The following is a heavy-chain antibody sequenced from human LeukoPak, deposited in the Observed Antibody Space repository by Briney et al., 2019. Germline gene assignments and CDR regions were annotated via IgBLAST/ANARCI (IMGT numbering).Heavy chain of an antibody. CDR1: GFTFSSFW. J-gene: IGHJ4*02. V-gene: IGHV3-74*01. D-gene: IGHD4/OR15-4a*01. CDR3: ARGGYGAHMG. Sequence: GGSLRLSCAASGFTFSSFWMHWVRQAPGKGLVWVSGVNSDGTTTGYAGSVKGRFTISRDNAKNMLHLEMNSLRADDTAMYYCARGGYGAHMGWGQGTLVTVSS. CDR2: VNSDGTTT.